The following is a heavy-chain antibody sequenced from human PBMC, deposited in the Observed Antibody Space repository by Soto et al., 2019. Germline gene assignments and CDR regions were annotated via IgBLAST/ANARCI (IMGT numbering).Heavy chain of an antibody. CDR1: GVSLSSGKW. V-gene: IGHV4-4*01. CDR3: ARLVYDTRLNYMYFDF. J-gene: IGHJ4*02. CDR2: IFHDGTA. Sequence: LSLTCAVSGVSLSSGKWWTWVGQTPQRGLEYIGEIFHDGTANYYPSFERRVAISVDTSKNQFSLKLTSVTAADTAIYFCARLVYDTRLNYMYFDFWGQGALVTVPQ. D-gene: IGHD2-8*01.